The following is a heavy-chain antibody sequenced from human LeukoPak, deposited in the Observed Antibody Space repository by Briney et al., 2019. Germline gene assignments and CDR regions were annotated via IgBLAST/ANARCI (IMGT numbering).Heavy chain of an antibody. CDR3: ARDSAGGYNWNFGN. J-gene: IGHJ4*02. CDR1: GFTFSSYG. Sequence: GGSLRLSCAASGFTFSSYGMHWVRQAPGKGLEWVAVIWYDGSNKYYGNSVKGRFTISRDNSKNTLYLQMNSLRAEDTAVYCCARDSAGGYNWNFGNWGQGTLVTVSS. V-gene: IGHV3-33*01. D-gene: IGHD5-24*01. CDR2: IWYDGSNK.